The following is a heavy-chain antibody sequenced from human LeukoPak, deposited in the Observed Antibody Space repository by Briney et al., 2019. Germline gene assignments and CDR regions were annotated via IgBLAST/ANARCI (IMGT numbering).Heavy chain of an antibody. V-gene: IGHV4-4*02. CDR3: ARVSSGATTVDY. D-gene: IGHD1-26*01. Sequence: TLSLTCAVSGGSISSSNWWSWVRQPPGKGLEWIGEIYHSGSTNYNPSLKSRVTISVDKSKNQFSLMLSSVTAADTAVYYCARVSSGATTVDYWGQGTLVTVSS. CDR1: GGSISSSNW. J-gene: IGHJ4*02. CDR2: IYHSGST.